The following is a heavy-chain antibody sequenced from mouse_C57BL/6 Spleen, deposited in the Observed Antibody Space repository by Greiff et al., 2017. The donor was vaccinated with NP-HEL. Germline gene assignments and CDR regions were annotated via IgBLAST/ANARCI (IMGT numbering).Heavy chain of an antibody. CDR1: GFTFSDYG. CDR2: ISSGSSTI. Sequence: EVQLVESGGGLVKPGGSLKLSCAASGFTFSDYGMHWVRQAPEKGLEWVAYISSGSSTIYYAEPVKGRFTISRDNAKNTLFLQMTSLRSEDTAMYYCARPLRRGAMDYWGQGTSVTVSS. D-gene: IGHD1-1*01. J-gene: IGHJ4*01. CDR3: ARPLRRGAMDY. V-gene: IGHV5-17*01.